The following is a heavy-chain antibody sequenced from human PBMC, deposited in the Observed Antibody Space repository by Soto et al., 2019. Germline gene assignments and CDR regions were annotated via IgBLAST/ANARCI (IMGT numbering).Heavy chain of an antibody. CDR2: IKTKADGGAT. CDR3: TTAAGTQYYYYYNLDV. J-gene: IGHJ6*03. Sequence: EVQLVESGGGLVKPGGSLRLSCAASGFTFSNAYMNWVRLAPGKGLEWVGRIKTKADGGATDYAAPVRDRFTISRDDSKNTLYLQMNSLKTEDTAVYYCTTAAGTQYYYYYNLDVWGQGATVAVSS. D-gene: IGHD1-1*01. V-gene: IGHV3-15*07. CDR1: GFTFSNAY.